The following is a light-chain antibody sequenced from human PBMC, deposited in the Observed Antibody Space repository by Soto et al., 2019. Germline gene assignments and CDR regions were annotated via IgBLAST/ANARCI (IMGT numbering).Light chain of an antibody. J-gene: IGLJ1*01. Sequence: QSVLTQPASVSGSPGQTITISCTGTSSDVGTYNYVSWNQQHPGKAPKLMIYEVSNRPSGVSNRFSGSKSGNTASLTISGLQAEDEADYYCSSYTSSSTYVFGTGTKVTAL. CDR1: SSDVGTYNY. CDR3: SSYTSSSTYV. V-gene: IGLV2-14*01. CDR2: EVS.